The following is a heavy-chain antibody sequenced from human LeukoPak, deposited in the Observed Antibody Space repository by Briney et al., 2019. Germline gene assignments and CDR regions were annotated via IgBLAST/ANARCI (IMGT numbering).Heavy chain of an antibody. Sequence: GGSLRLSCAASGFTFSSYSMNWVRQAPGKGLEWVSSISSSSSYIYYADSVKGRFTISRDNAKNPLYLQMNSLRAEDTAVYYCARDGGVVVVPAANFDYWGQGTLVTVSS. CDR2: ISSSSSYI. CDR3: ARDGGVVVVPAANFDY. D-gene: IGHD2-2*01. J-gene: IGHJ4*02. V-gene: IGHV3-21*01. CDR1: GFTFSSYS.